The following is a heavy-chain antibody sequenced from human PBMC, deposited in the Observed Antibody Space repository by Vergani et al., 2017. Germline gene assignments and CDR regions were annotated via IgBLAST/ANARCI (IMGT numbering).Heavy chain of an antibody. J-gene: IGHJ4*02. Sequence: QAQLQQWGAGLLKPSETLSLTCAIYGGSFNDYWWTWIRQPPGKGLEWIWEIRHDGITHYSPSLKSRVTISIDTSTHQFSLNLRSVTAADTAVYYCAREGYCTNGVCFTLFDVWGQGALVTVSS. V-gene: IGHV4-34*01. CDR1: GGSFNDYW. CDR3: AREGYCTNGVCFTLFDV. CDR2: IRHDGIT. D-gene: IGHD2-8*01.